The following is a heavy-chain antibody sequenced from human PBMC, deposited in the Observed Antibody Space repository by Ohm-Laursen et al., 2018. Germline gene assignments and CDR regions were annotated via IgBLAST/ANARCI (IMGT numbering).Heavy chain of an antibody. J-gene: IGHJ4*02. CDR1: GFSFSSYA. CDR2: ISYDGSNK. Sequence: SLRLSCTASGFSFSSYAMNWVRQAPGKGLEWVAVISYDGSNKYYADSVKGRFTISRDNSKNTLYLQMNSLRAEDTAVYYCAKSHPTSGSYGYWGQGTLVTVSS. CDR3: AKSHPTSGSYGY. D-gene: IGHD1-26*01. V-gene: IGHV3-30*18.